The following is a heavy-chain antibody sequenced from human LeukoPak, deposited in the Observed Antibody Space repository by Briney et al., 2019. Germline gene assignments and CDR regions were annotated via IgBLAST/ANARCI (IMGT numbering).Heavy chain of an antibody. J-gene: IGHJ3*02. CDR1: GYTFTGYY. Sequence: ASVKVSCKASGYTFTGYYMHWVRQAPGQGLEWVGWINPKNGGSNYAQKFQGRVTITADESTSTAYMELSSLRSEDTAVYYCARDRRYYYDSSGYDALDIWGQGTMVTVSS. D-gene: IGHD3-22*01. V-gene: IGHV1-2*02. CDR2: INPKNGGS. CDR3: ARDRRYYYDSSGYDALDI.